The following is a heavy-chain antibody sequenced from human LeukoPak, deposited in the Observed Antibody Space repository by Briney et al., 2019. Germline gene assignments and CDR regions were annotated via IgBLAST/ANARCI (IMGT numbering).Heavy chain of an antibody. V-gene: IGHV4-34*01. CDR2: INHSGST. D-gene: IGHD1-26*01. CDR1: GGSFSGYY. Sequence: PSETLSLTCAVYGGSFSGYYWSWIRQPPGKGLEWMGEINHSGSTNYNPSLKSRVTISVDTSKNQFSLKLSSVTAADTAVYYCARERYSGSYFSSDHAFDIWGKGTMVTVSS. J-gene: IGHJ3*02. CDR3: ARERYSGSYFSSDHAFDI.